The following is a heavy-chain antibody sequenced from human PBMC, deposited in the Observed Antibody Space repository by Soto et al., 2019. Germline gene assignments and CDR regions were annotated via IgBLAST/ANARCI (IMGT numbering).Heavy chain of an antibody. V-gene: IGHV1-69*12. CDR3: ARDRPRENYGGNYYYHMDV. D-gene: IGHD4-17*01. CDR2: IIPIFGTA. J-gene: IGHJ6*02. Sequence: QVQLVQSGAEVKKPGSSVKVSCKASGGTFSTYAISWVRQAPGQGLEWMGGIIPIFGTADYAQKFQGRVTITADESXSXAXXELRSLRSEDTAVYYCARDRPRENYGGNYYYHMDVWGQGTTVTVSS. CDR1: GGTFSTYA.